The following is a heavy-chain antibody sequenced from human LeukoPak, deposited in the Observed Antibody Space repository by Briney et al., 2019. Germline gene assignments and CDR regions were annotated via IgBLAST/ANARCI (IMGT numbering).Heavy chain of an antibody. Sequence: SGPTLVNPTQILTLTCTFSGFSLSTRAMCVSWIRQPPGKALEWLSRIDWDDDKYYSTSLKTRLTISKDTSKNQVVLTMTNMDPVDTATYYCARIMVRGVTHAFDIWGQGTMVTVSS. CDR1: GFSLSTRAMC. J-gene: IGHJ3*02. D-gene: IGHD3-10*01. CDR3: ARIMVRGVTHAFDI. V-gene: IGHV2-70*11. CDR2: IDWDDDK.